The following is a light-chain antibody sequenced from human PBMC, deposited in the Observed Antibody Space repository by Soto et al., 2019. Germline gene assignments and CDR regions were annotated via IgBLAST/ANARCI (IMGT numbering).Light chain of an antibody. CDR1: SNDIGPYNY. CDR3: SSYTSISAVV. CDR2: DVT. Sequence: QSALTQPASVSGSPGQSITISCTGTSNDIGPYNYVSWYQQHPGKAPRLLIYDVTNRPSGVSDRFSGSKSGRTASLTISGLQAEDEADYYCSSYTSISAVVFGGGTQLTVL. J-gene: IGLJ2*01. V-gene: IGLV2-14*03.